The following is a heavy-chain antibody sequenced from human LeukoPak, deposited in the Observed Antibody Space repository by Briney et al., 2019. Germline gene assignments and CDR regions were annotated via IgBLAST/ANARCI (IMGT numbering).Heavy chain of an antibody. D-gene: IGHD6-6*01. Sequence: MSGGSLRLSCAASGFTFSNAWMSWVRQAPGKGLEWVGRIKSKTDGGTTDYAAPVKGRLTISRDDSKNTLYLQMNSLKTEDTAVYYCTTDGFPEPSSHDAFDIWGQGTMVTVSS. CDR2: IKSKTDGGTT. V-gene: IGHV3-15*01. J-gene: IGHJ3*02. CDR3: TTDGFPEPSSHDAFDI. CDR1: GFTFSNAW.